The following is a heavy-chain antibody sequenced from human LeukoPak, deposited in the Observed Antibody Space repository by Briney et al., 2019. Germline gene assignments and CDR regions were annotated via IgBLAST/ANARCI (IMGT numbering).Heavy chain of an antibody. CDR2: IYPGDSDT. V-gene: IGHV5-51*01. D-gene: IGHD4-11*01. CDR1: GYNFTSYW. Sequence: GESLKISCKGSGYNFTSYWIGWVRQLPGKGLEWMGIIYPGDSDTRYSPSFQGDVTISADKSISTAYLQWSSLKASDTAMYYCARLGTTVTTRGPFDYWGQGTLVTVSS. CDR3: ARLGTTVTTRGPFDY. J-gene: IGHJ4*02.